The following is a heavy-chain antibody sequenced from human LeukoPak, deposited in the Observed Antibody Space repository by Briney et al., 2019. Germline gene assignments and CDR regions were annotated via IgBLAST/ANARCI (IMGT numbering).Heavy chain of an antibody. CDR2: ISYDGSNK. Sequence: SGGSLRLSCAASGFTFSSYGMHWVRQAPGKGLEWVAVISYDGSNKYYADSVKGRFTISRDNSKNTLYLQMNSLRAEDTAVYYCAKDRAFFRSGYYFDYWAREPWSPSPQ. J-gene: IGHJ4*02. V-gene: IGHV3-30*18. CDR3: AKDRAFFRSGYYFDY. D-gene: IGHD3-22*01. CDR1: GFTFSSYG.